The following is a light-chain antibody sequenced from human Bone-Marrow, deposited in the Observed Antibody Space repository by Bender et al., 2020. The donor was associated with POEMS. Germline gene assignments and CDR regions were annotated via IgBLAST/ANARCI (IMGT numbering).Light chain of an antibody. J-gene: IGLJ3*02. Sequence: QSALTQPASVSGSPGQSITISCTGTSSDVGGYNYVSWYQHHPGKAPKLMIYDVSNRPSGVSNRFSGSKSGNTASLTISGLQADDEADYYCCSYAGGAWVFGGGTKVTVL. CDR1: SSDVGGYNY. CDR3: CSYAGGAWV. V-gene: IGLV2-14*03. CDR2: DVS.